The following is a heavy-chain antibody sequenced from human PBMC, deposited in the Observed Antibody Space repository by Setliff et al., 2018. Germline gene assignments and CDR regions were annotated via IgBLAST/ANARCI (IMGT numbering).Heavy chain of an antibody. CDR2: VTVYNGNT. D-gene: IGHD3-10*01. J-gene: IGHJ4*02. V-gene: IGHV1-18*01. CDR3: ARVESMVRGKNILRHFDY. Sequence: VASVKVSCKASGYTFSNYGVTWMRQAPGQGLEWMGWVTVYNGNTKYAQNLQGRLTLTTDISTSTAYMELGSLTTDDTAVYYCARVESMVRGKNILRHFDYWGQGIQVTVS. CDR1: GYTFSNYG.